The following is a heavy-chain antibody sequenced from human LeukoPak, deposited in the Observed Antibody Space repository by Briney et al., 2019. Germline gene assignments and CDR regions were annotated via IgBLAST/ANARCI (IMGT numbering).Heavy chain of an antibody. CDR1: GYTFTSYG. D-gene: IGHD6-6*01. CDR2: ISAYNGNT. Sequence: ASVKVSCKASGYTFTSYGISWVRQAPGQGLEWMGWISAYNGNTNYAQKLQGRVTMTTDTSTSTAYMELRSLRSDDTAVYYCARVIDPYSSSLDFDYWGQGTLVTVSS. V-gene: IGHV1-18*01. J-gene: IGHJ4*02. CDR3: ARVIDPYSSSLDFDY.